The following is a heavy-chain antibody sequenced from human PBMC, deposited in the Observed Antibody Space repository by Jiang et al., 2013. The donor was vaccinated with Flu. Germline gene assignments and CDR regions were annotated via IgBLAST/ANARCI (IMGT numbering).Heavy chain of an antibody. Sequence: QLLESGGGLVQPGGSLRLSCAASGFTFSSYAMSWVRQAPGKGLEWVSAISGSGGSTYYADSVKGRFTISRDNSKNTLYLQMNSLRAEDTAVYYCAKGPYDSSGYYYGTSRLYYFDYWGQGTLVTVSS. V-gene: IGHV3-23*01. J-gene: IGHJ4*02. CDR2: ISGSGGST. CDR1: GFTFSSYA. D-gene: IGHD3-22*01. CDR3: AKGPYDSSGYYYGTSRLYYFDY.